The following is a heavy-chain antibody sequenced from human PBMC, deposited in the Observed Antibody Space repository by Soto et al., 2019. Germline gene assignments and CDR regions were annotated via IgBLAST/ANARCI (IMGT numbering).Heavy chain of an antibody. CDR3: AREPPAAGENWSDR. CDR2: IYYSVST. V-gene: IGHV4-59*01. J-gene: IGHJ5*02. Sequence: PSETLSLTCTVSGGSTSNYYWNWIRQPPGKGLEWIGYIYYSVSTNYNPSLKSRVTISIETSKNQFSLKLSSVTAADTAVYYCAREPPAAGENWSDRWGKETLVTVSS. D-gene: IGHD6-13*01. CDR1: GGSTSNYY.